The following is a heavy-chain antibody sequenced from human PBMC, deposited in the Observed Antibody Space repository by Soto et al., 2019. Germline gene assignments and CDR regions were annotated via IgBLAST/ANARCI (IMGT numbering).Heavy chain of an antibody. V-gene: IGHV3-30*18. Sequence: GGSLRLSCAASGFTFSSYGMHWVRQAPGKGLEWVAVISYDGSNKYYADSVKGRFTISRDNSKNTLYLRMNSLRAEDTAVYYCAKTSDGRGASGWLPDYWGQGTLVTVSS. J-gene: IGHJ4*02. CDR1: GFTFSSYG. D-gene: IGHD6-19*01. CDR2: ISYDGSNK. CDR3: AKTSDGRGASGWLPDY.